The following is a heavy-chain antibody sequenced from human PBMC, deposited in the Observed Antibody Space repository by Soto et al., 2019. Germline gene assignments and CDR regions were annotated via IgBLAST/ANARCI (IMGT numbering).Heavy chain of an antibody. CDR2: IYSGGYT. CDR3: AQQPGGGGY. J-gene: IGHJ4*02. V-gene: IGHV3-53*01. Sequence: EVQLVESGGGLIQPGGSLRLSCAVSGFTVSNNYMSWVRQAPGKGLEGVSVIYSGGYTAYGDSVKGRFTISRDNSKNTQYLQKKSLDAADRALYYWAQQPGGGGYWGQGTLVTVSS. CDR1: GFTVSNNY. D-gene: IGHD6-13*01.